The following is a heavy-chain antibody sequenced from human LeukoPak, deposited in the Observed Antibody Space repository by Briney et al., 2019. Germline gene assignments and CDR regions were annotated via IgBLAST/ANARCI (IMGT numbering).Heavy chain of an antibody. CDR1: GFPFSSYS. CDR3: ASGGIYYGAAFDF. J-gene: IGHJ4*02. Sequence: GGSLRLSCAASGFPFSSYSMNWVRQAPGKGLEWVSYIGSRSNTIYYADSVKGRFTISRDNSKNTLYLQMNSLRAEDTALYYCASGGIYYGAAFDFWGQGTLVTVSS. D-gene: IGHD1-26*01. CDR2: IGSRSNTI. V-gene: IGHV3-48*01.